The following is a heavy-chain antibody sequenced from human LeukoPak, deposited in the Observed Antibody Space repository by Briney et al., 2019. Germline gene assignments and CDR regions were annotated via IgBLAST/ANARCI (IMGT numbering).Heavy chain of an antibody. J-gene: IGHJ4*02. CDR2: YYSGST. D-gene: IGHD6-13*01. V-gene: IGHV4-59*01. CDR3: ARARRSIAAAGRLPFDY. Sequence: YYSGSTNYNTSLKSRVTISVDPSKNQFSLKLSSVTAADTAVYYCARARRSIAAAGRLPFDYWGQGTLVTVSS.